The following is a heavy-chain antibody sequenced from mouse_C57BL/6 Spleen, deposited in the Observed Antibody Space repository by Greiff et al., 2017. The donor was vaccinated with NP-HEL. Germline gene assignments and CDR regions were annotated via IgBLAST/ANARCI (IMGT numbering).Heavy chain of an antibody. CDR1: GYSITSGYY. J-gene: IGHJ3*01. CDR3: ARVDWDEAY. D-gene: IGHD4-1*01. CDR2: ISYDGSN. V-gene: IGHV3-6*01. Sequence: EVQLVESGPGLVKPSQSLSLTCSVTGYSITSGYYWNWIRQFPGNKLEWMGYISYDGSNNYNPSLKNRISITRDTSKNQFFLKLNSVTTEDTATYYCARVDWDEAYWGQGTLVTVSA.